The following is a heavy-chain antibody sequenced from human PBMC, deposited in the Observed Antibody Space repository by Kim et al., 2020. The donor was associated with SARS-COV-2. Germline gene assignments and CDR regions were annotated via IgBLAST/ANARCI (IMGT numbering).Heavy chain of an antibody. CDR3: ARGRYCSSTSCYRGGRIDY. D-gene: IGHD2-2*02. V-gene: IGHV3-30*07. J-gene: IGHJ4*02. Sequence: RFTISRDNSKNTLYLQMNSRRAEDTAVYYCARGRYCSSTSCYRGGRIDYWGQGTLVTVSS.